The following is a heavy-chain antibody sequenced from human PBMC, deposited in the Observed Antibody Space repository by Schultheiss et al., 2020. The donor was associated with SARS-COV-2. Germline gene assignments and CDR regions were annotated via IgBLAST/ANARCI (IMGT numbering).Heavy chain of an antibody. Sequence: GGSLRLSCAASGFTFSSYSINWVRQAPGKGLEWVSSISSSSSYIYYADSVKGRFTISRDNAKNSLYLQMNSLRAEDTAVYYCARVIAAAGTDYWGQGTLVTVSS. CDR1: GFTFSSYS. V-gene: IGHV3-21*01. CDR2: ISSSSSYI. D-gene: IGHD6-13*01. J-gene: IGHJ4*02. CDR3: ARVIAAAGTDY.